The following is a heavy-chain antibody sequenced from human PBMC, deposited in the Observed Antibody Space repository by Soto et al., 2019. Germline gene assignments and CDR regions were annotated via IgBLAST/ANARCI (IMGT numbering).Heavy chain of an antibody. V-gene: IGHV3-48*02. J-gene: IGHJ6*02. CDR3: ARDTVVVTAAILTYYYYGMGL. CDR1: GFTFSSYS. Sequence: EVQLVESGGGLVQPGGSLRLSCAASGFTFSSYSMNWVRQAPGKGLEWVSYISSSSSTIYYADSVKGRFTISRENAKNSLYLQINSLRDEYTAVYYCARDTVVVTAAILTYYYYGMGLWGQGTTVTVFS. D-gene: IGHD2-2*02. CDR2: ISSSSSTI.